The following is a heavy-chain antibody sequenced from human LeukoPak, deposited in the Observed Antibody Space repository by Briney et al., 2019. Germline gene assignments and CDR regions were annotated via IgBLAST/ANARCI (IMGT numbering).Heavy chain of an antibody. CDR3: AKGRSGSYQDFDH. CDR1: GFTFSSYG. CDR2: IWYDGSNK. Sequence: PGGSLRLSCAASGFTFSSYGMRSVRQAPGKGLEWVAVIWYDGSNKYYADSVKGRFTISRDNSKNMVYLQMNSLSAEDTAVYYCAKGRSGSYQDFDHWGPGTLVTVSS. V-gene: IGHV3-33*03. D-gene: IGHD1-26*01. J-gene: IGHJ4*02.